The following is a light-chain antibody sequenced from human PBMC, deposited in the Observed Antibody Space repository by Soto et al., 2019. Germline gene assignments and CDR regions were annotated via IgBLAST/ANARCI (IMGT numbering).Light chain of an antibody. V-gene: IGKV1-6*01. J-gene: IGKJ4*01. CDR2: AAS. Sequence: AIQMTQFPSSLSASVGDRVTTTCRASQDIRSDLGWYQQRPGKAPKLLIYAASSLESGVPSRFSGSGSGTDFTLTISSLQPEDFATYYCLQDHNYPLTFGGGTKVDIK. CDR1: QDIRSD. CDR3: LQDHNYPLT.